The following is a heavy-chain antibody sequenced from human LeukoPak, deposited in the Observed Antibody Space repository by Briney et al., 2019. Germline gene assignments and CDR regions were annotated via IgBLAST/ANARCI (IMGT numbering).Heavy chain of an antibody. Sequence: SVKVSCKASEGTFSSYAISLVRQAPGQGLEWMGGIIPIFGTANYAQKFQGRVAITADESTSTAYMELSSLRSEDTAVYYCARDSTVVTPLDYWGQGTLVTVSS. D-gene: IGHD4-23*01. J-gene: IGHJ4*02. V-gene: IGHV1-69*13. CDR3: ARDSTVVTPLDY. CDR1: EGTFSSYA. CDR2: IIPIFGTA.